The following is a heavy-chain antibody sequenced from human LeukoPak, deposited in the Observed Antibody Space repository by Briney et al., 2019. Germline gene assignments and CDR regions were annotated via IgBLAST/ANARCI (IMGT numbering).Heavy chain of an antibody. CDR2: INHSGST. D-gene: IGHD3-10*01. CDR1: GGSFRGYY. Sequence: PSETLSLTCAVYGGSFRGYYWSWIRQPPGKGLEWIGEINHSGSTNYNPSLKSRVTISVDTSKNQFSLKLSSVTAADTAVYYCGRGGYYGSGSYYGDAFDIWGQGTMVTVSS. V-gene: IGHV4-34*01. CDR3: GRGGYYGSGSYYGDAFDI. J-gene: IGHJ3*02.